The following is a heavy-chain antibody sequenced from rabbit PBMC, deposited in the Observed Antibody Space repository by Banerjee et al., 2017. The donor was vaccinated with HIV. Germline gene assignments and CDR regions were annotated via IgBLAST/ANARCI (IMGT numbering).Heavy chain of an antibody. D-gene: IGHD8-1*01. J-gene: IGHJ6*01. Sequence: QSLEESGGDLVKPGASLTLTCTASGFSFSSSCWICWVRQAPGKGLEWIGCIYAGSSGSTYYASWAKGRFTISKTSSTTVTLQMTSLTVADTATYFCSRELVVVLMGLGYYGMDLWGQGTLVTVS. CDR2: IYAGSSGST. CDR1: GFSFSSSCW. CDR3: SRELVVVLMGLGYYGMDL. V-gene: IGHV1S40*01.